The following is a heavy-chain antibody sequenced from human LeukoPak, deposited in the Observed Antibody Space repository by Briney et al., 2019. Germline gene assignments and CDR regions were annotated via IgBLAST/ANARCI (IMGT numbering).Heavy chain of an antibody. D-gene: IGHD5-12*01. V-gene: IGHV4-38-2*02. J-gene: IGHJ4*02. CDR3: ARIAYSGYDFRGGADY. CDR1: GYSISSGFY. Sequence: PSETLSLTCSVSGYSISSGFYWGWIRQSPGKGLEWIGNIYHSGSTYYNPSLKSRVTISVVTSKNHFSLNLKLSSVTAADTAVYYCARIAYSGYDFRGGADYWGQGTLVTVSS. CDR2: IYHSGST.